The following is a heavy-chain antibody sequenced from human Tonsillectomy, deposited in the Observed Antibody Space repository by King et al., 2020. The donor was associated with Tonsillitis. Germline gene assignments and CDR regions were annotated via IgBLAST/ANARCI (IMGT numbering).Heavy chain of an antibody. CDR1: GGTFSSYA. CDR3: ARGGITMVRGVPFDY. CDR2: IIPILGIA. J-gene: IGHJ4*02. Sequence: QLVQSGAEVKKPGSSVKVSCKASGGTFSSYAISWVRQAPGQGLEWMGRIIPILGIANSAQKFQGRVTLTADKSTSTAYMELSSLRSEDTAVYYCARGGITMVRGVPFDYWGQGTLVTVSS. V-gene: IGHV1-69*04. D-gene: IGHD3-10*01.